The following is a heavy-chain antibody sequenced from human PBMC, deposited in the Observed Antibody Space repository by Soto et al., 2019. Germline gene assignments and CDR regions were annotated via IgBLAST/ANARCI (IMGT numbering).Heavy chain of an antibody. J-gene: IGHJ4*02. Sequence: ASVKVSCKASRYTFTSYYIHWVRQAPGQGLEWMGWINPNNGYTKYTQKFQGRVTVTRDTSITTAYLELTRLRSDDTAVYYCAKAKFDFWSGYWSPSLDFWGQGTLVTVSS. CDR1: RYTFTSYY. V-gene: IGHV1-2*02. D-gene: IGHD3-3*01. CDR3: AKAKFDFWSGYWSPSLDF. CDR2: INPNNGYT.